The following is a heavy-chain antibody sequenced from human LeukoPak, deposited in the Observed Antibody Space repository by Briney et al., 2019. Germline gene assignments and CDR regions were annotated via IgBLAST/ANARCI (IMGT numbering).Heavy chain of an antibody. CDR2: INHSGST. CDR1: GGSFSGYY. D-gene: IGHD3-9*01. CDR3: ARGFRRLRYPQGGWNWFDP. J-gene: IGHJ5*02. V-gene: IGHV4-34*01. Sequence: PSETLSLTCAVYGGSFSGYYWSWLRQSPGKGLEWIGDINHSGSTNYNPSLKSRVTISVDTSKNQFSLKLSSVTAADTAVYYCARGFRRLRYPQGGWNWFDPWGQGTLVTVSS.